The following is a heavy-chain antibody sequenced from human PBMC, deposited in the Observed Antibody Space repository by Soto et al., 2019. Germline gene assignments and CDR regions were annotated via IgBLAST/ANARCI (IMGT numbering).Heavy chain of an antibody. CDR1: GFSFNTYE. Sequence: EVQLVESGGGLVQPGGSLRLSCAASGFSFNTYEMNWVRQDPGKGLEWVSYISSSGSTIYYADSVKGRFTVSRDNGKNSLCLQMNSMRSEDTAVYYCAYGGSCDYWGQGTQVTVSS. CDR2: ISSSGSTI. CDR3: AYGGSCDY. J-gene: IGHJ4*02. D-gene: IGHD2-15*01. V-gene: IGHV3-48*03.